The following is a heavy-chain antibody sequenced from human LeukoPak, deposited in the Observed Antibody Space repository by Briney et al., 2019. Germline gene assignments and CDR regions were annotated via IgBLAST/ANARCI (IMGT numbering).Heavy chain of an antibody. Sequence: SKTLSLTCTVSGGSISSHYWSWIRQPPGKGLEWIGYIHYSGSTNYNPSLKSRVTISVDTSKNQFSLKLSSVTAADTAVYYCAKGIYSSGWSYFDYWGHGTLVTVSS. D-gene: IGHD6-19*01. CDR2: IHYSGST. CDR1: GGSISSHY. J-gene: IGHJ4*01. CDR3: AKGIYSSGWSYFDY. V-gene: IGHV4-59*11.